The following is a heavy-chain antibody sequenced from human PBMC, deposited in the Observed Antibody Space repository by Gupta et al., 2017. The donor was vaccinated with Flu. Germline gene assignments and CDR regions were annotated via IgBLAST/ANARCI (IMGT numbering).Heavy chain of an antibody. D-gene: IGHD3-22*01. CDR1: GFAFSDYS. CDR2: ISGSGAGT. V-gene: IGHV3-23*01. J-gene: IGHJ4*02. Sequence: EVTLLDSGGGLAQPGGSLRLSCVGPGFAFSDYSLTWVRQAPGKGLEWVSSISGSGAGTYDADSVRGRFTISRDNSKNTLYLQMDSLRADDTAVYYCATGRNYYDTYWGQGTLVTVSS. CDR3: ATGRNYYDTY.